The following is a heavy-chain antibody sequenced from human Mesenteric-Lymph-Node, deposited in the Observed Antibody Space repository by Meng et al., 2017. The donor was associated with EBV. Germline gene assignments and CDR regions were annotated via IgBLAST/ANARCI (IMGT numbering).Heavy chain of an antibody. V-gene: IGHV4-30-4*01. J-gene: IGHJ4*02. CDR2: IFYTGPT. CDR3: ARVYGSGSRALDY. CDR1: GASISDGGYY. Sequence: HLQEPGPGLVKPSQTLPLTCAVSGASISDGGYYWSWIRQPPGKGLEWIGYIFYTGPTYYNASLESRLTISVDTSKNQLSLKLTSVTAADTAVYYCARVYGSGSRALDYWGQGTLVTVSS. D-gene: IGHD3-10*01.